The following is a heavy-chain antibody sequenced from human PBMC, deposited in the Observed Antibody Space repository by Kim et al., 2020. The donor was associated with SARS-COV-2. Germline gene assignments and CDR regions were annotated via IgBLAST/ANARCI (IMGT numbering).Heavy chain of an antibody. D-gene: IGHD1-1*01. Sequence: ASVKVSCKASGYAFNDYHLHWVRQAPGKGLEWMGWIHPKSGAANYAQKFQSRVTMTRDMSISTAYMELTSLRSDDTAVFYCTSQITGTSFEYWGQGTLVTAS. J-gene: IGHJ4*02. CDR3: TSQITGTSFEY. CDR2: IHPKSGAA. CDR1: GYAFNDYH. V-gene: IGHV1-2*02.